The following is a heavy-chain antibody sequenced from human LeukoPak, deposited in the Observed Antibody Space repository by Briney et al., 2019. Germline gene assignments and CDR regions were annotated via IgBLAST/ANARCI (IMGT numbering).Heavy chain of an antibody. CDR2: ISAYNGNT. D-gene: IGHD3-22*01. CDR3: ATWAHSGYWIATFDY. Sequence: ASVKVSCKASGYTFTSYGISWVRQAPGQGLEWMGWISAYNGNTNYAQKLQGRVTMTTDTSTSTAYMELRSLRSDDTAVYYCATWAHSGYWIATFDYWGQGTLVTVSP. V-gene: IGHV1-18*01. J-gene: IGHJ4*02. CDR1: GYTFTSYG.